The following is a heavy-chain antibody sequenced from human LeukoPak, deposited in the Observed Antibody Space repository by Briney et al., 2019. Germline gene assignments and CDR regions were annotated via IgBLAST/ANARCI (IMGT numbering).Heavy chain of an antibody. J-gene: IGHJ4*02. V-gene: IGHV1-2*02. CDR2: SNYNSWGT. D-gene: IGHD3-10*01. CDR1: GYTFTGYY. Sequence: GASVNVPCKASGYTFTGYYMHGVRQPPAQGLEWMGWSNYNSWGTNYAQKFQGRVTMTRDTSISTAYMELSRLRSDDTDVYYWARGAMVRGVIPYFDYWGQGTLVTVSS. CDR3: ARGAMVRGVIPYFDY.